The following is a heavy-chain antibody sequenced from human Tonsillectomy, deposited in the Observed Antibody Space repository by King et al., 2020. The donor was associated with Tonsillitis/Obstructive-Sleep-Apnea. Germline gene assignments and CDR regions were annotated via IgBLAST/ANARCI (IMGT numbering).Heavy chain of an antibody. CDR2: ISNEGSNK. Sequence: VQLVESGGGVVQPGRSLRLSCAASGFTFRSFGMHWVRQAPGEGLEWVAVISNEGSNKYYADSVKGRFTISRENSKNTLYLQMNSLRTEDTAVYYCAKGGCSSTSCYYHYWGQGTLVTVSS. D-gene: IGHD2-2*01. CDR3: AKGGCSSTSCYYHY. V-gene: IGHV3-30*18. CDR1: GFTFRSFG. J-gene: IGHJ4*02.